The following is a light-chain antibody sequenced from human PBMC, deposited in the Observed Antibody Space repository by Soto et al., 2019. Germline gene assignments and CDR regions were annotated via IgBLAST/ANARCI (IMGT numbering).Light chain of an antibody. CDR1: QSLLHSDTKTY. Sequence: EIVMTQTPLSLSVTPGQPASISCKTSQSLLHSDTKTYLYWYVQKPGQPPHLLIFEGFNRFSGVPDGFSGSGSGTDCTLKISRVEAEDVGTYYCLQSIQLPLTFGGGTKVEMK. CDR2: EGF. J-gene: IGKJ4*01. CDR3: LQSIQLPLT. V-gene: IGKV2D-29*01.